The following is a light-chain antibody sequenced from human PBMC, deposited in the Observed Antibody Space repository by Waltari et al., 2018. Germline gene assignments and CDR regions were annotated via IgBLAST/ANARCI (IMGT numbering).Light chain of an antibody. V-gene: IGLV4-69*01. CDR3: QTGGQGTWV. CDR1: SGHSSNV. Sequence: QLVLTQSPSASASLGASVKLTCTLSSGHSSNVVAWLQQRPEKGPRYLRKVNSDGSHSKGDEIPDRFSGSSSGAERYLTISSLQSEDEADYYCQTGGQGTWVFGGGTKLTVL. CDR2: VNSDGSH. J-gene: IGLJ3*02.